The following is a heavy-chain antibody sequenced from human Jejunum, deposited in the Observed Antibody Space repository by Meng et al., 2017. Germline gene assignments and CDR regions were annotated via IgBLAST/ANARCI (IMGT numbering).Heavy chain of an antibody. CDR1: VLNFMRIS. CDR2: GYPGWDI. V-gene: IGHV3-53*01. CDR3: ARWSFGQQIDY. J-gene: IGHJ4*02. Sequence: ELRVVGAGGALSQAGGSRGRGWADSVLNFMRISRAGVGQAPRNGLEWVATGYPGWDICYAVHGKGRFTISRENSRNPLSLQRSNLKADDTAVYYCARWSFGQQIDYWGQGTLVTVSS. D-gene: IGHD1/OR15-1a*01.